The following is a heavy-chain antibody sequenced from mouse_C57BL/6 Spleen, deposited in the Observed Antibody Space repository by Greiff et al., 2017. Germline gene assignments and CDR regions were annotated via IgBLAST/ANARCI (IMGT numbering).Heavy chain of an antibody. CDR3: ARNDYDGPPMDY. V-gene: IGHV1-22*01. CDR2: INPNNGGT. D-gene: IGHD2-4*01. J-gene: IGHJ4*01. CDR1: GYTFTDYN. Sequence: VQLQQSGPELVKPGASVKMSCKASGYTFTDYNMHWVKQSHGKSLEWIGYINPNNGGTSYNQQFKGKATLHVNKSSSTAYMELRSLTSEDSAVYYCARNDYDGPPMDYWGQGTSVTVSS.